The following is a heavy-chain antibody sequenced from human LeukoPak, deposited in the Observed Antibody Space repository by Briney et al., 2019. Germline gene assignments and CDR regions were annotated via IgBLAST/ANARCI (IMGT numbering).Heavy chain of an antibody. V-gene: IGHV1-2*06. CDR2: INPNSGGT. J-gene: IGHJ4*02. Sequence: GASVKVSCEASGYTLTGYYMQWVRQAPGQGLEWMGQINPNSGGTNYAQKFQGRVTMTRDTSISPAYMELSRLRSDDTAVYYCAREGVQLWSYDYWGQGTLVTVSS. D-gene: IGHD5-18*01. CDR1: GYTLTGYY. CDR3: AREGVQLWSYDY.